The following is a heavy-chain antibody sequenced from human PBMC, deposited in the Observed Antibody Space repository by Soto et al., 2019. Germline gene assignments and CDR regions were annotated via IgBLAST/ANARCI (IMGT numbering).Heavy chain of an antibody. J-gene: IGHJ5*01. CDR1: GGSLTSEGYY. CDR2: IYYSGTI. D-gene: IGHD1-26*01. CDR3: ARSRLWEQHLDS. V-gene: IGHV4-31*03. Sequence: TLSLTCTVSGGSLTSEGYYWSWIRQLPGKGLEWIGYIYYSGTIFYNPFLKSRASISAHSSKRQFSLKLSSVTAADTAVYYCARSRLWEQHLDSWGHGVLLTVSS.